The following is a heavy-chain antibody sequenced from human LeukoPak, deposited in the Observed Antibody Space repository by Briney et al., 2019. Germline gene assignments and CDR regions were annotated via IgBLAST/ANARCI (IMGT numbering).Heavy chain of an antibody. V-gene: IGHV4-59*08. CDR2: IYYSGST. CDR1: GGSISSYY. D-gene: IGHD2-2*01. CDR3: ARQDVVVITAATYYYGMDV. Sequence: SETLSLTCTVSGGSISSYYWNWIRQPPGKGLEWSGYIYYSGSTNYNPSLKSRVTISVDTSKNQFSLKLSSVTAADTAVYYCARQDVVVITAATYYYGMDVWGQGTTVTVSS. J-gene: IGHJ6*02.